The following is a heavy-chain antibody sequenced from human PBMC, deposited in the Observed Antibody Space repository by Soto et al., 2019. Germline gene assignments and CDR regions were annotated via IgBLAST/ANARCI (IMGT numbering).Heavy chain of an antibody. V-gene: IGHV1-3*01. CDR3: TKVASGSEGYYYYGMDV. D-gene: IGHD6-25*01. Sequence: GASVKVSCKASGYTFTSHAMHWVRQAPGQRLEWMGWINAGNGNTKYSQKFQGRVTITRDTSASTANKELSSLRSEDTAVYYSTKVASGSEGYYYYGMDVWGQGTTVTVSS. CDR1: GYTFTSHA. CDR2: INAGNGNT. J-gene: IGHJ6*02.